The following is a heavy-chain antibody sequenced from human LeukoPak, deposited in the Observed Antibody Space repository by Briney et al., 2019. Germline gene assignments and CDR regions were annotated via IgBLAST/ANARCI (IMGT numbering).Heavy chain of an antibody. Sequence: GASVKVSCKASGYTFTGYYMHWVRQAPGQGLEWMGWINPNSGGPNYAQKFQGRVTMTRDTSISTAYMELSRMRSDDTAVYYCARGTYGSGSYYRMGVYYFDYWGQGTLVTVSS. CDR2: INPNSGGP. J-gene: IGHJ4*02. CDR3: ARGTYGSGSYYRMGVYYFDY. V-gene: IGHV1-2*02. CDR1: GYTFTGYY. D-gene: IGHD3-10*01.